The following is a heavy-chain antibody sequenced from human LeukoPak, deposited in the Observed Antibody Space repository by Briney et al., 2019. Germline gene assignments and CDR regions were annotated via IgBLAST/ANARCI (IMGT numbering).Heavy chain of an antibody. J-gene: IGHJ5*02. V-gene: IGHV3-30*04. Sequence: PGGSLRLSCAASGFTFSSYAMHWVRQAPGKGLEWVAVISYDGSNKYYADSVKGRFTISRDNSKNTLYLQMNSLRAEDTAVYYCAKAAAAEANWFDPWGQGTLVTVSS. D-gene: IGHD6-13*01. CDR2: ISYDGSNK. CDR3: AKAAAAEANWFDP. CDR1: GFTFSSYA.